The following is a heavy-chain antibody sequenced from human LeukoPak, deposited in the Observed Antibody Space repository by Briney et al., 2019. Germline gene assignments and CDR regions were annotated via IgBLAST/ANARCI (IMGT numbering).Heavy chain of an antibody. Sequence: NPSGTLSLTCAVSGGSISSSNWWSWVRQPPGKGLEWIGEIYHSGSTNYNPSLKSRVTISVDKSKNQFSLKLSSVTAADTAVYYCAREVITIQTSGYYSHDAFDIWGQGTMVTVSS. CDR2: IYHSGST. V-gene: IGHV4-4*02. CDR3: AREVITIQTSGYYSHDAFDI. CDR1: GGSISSSNW. J-gene: IGHJ3*02. D-gene: IGHD3-22*01.